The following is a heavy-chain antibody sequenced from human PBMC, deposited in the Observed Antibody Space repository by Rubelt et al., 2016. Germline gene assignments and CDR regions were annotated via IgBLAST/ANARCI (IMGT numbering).Heavy chain of an antibody. CDR1: DGSINNYY. J-gene: IGHJ4*02. CDR2: MYYSGST. Sequence: QVQLQESGPGLVKPSETLSLSCTVSDGSINNYYWNWIRQPPGKGLEWIAYMYYSGSTSYNPSLKSRVTISVDTSKNQFSLKLSSVTAADTAMYYCATSKFSSNWFAYWGQGTLVTVSS. CDR3: ATSKFSSNWFAY. D-gene: IGHD6-13*01. V-gene: IGHV4-59*01.